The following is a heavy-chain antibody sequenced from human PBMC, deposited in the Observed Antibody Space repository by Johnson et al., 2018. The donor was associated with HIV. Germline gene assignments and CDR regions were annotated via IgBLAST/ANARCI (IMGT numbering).Heavy chain of an antibody. J-gene: IGHJ3*02. Sequence: VQLVESGGGLVQPGGSLRLSCAASGFTFSSYWMSWVRQAPGKGLEWVANIKQDGSEKYYADSVKGRFTISRDNSKNTLYLQMNSLGVEDTAVYYCAKVAVATAAGGVALDIWGPGTMVTVS. D-gene: IGHD6-13*01. CDR1: GFTFSSYW. V-gene: IGHV3-7*01. CDR2: IKQDGSEK. CDR3: AKVAVATAAGGVALDI.